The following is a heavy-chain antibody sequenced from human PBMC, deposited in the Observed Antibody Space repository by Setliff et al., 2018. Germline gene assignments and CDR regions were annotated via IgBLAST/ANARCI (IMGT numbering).Heavy chain of an antibody. CDR3: AAVGPTAGYFDY. CDR1: GYTLTGYY. J-gene: IGHJ4*02. CDR2: TNPNSGGT. Sequence: RASVKVSCKASGYTLTGYYMHWVRQAPGQGLEWMGWTNPNSGGTNYAQKFQGRVTMTRDTSISTAYMELRSLRSDDTAVYYCAAVGPTAGYFDYWGQGTLVTVSS. V-gene: IGHV1-2*02. D-gene: IGHD1-26*01.